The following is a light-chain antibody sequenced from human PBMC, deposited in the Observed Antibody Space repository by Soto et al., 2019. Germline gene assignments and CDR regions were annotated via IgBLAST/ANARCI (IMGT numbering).Light chain of an antibody. CDR2: WAS. V-gene: IGKV4-1*01. CDR3: QQYSSLPLT. Sequence: DIVMTQSPDSLAVSLGERATINCKSSQTILPDNNKNYLAWYQKKPGQPPKLLIYWASTRASGVPDRFSGSASGTDFVLTISSLQAEDVAIYYCQQYSSLPLTFGGGTKVEIK. J-gene: IGKJ4*01. CDR1: QTILPDNNKNY.